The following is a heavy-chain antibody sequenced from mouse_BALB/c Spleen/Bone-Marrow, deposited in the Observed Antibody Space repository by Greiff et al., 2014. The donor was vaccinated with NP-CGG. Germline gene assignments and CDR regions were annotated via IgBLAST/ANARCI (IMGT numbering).Heavy chain of an antibody. CDR3: ARNGPYAMGY. Sequence: EVQLQQSGPELVKPGASVKISCKASGYSFTGYYMHWVKQSHVKSLEWIGRINPYNGVISYNQNFKDKASLTVDKSSSTAYMEPHSLTSEDSAVYYCARNGPYAMGYWGQGTSVTVSS. D-gene: IGHD3-1*01. CDR1: GYSFTGYY. V-gene: IGHV1-22*01. J-gene: IGHJ4*01. CDR2: INPYNGVI.